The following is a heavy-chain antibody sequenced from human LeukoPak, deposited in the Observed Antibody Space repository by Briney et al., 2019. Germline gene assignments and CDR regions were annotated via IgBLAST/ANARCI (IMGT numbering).Heavy chain of an antibody. CDR3: ARDNDGAAAGSFDY. D-gene: IGHD6-13*01. V-gene: IGHV3-30-3*01. CDR1: GFTVSSNY. Sequence: PGGSLRLSCAASGFTVSSNYMSWVRQAPGKGLEWVAVISYDGSNKYYADSVKGRFTISRDNSKNTLYLQMNSLRVEDTAVYYCARDNDGAAAGSFDYWGQGTLVTVSS. J-gene: IGHJ4*02. CDR2: ISYDGSNK.